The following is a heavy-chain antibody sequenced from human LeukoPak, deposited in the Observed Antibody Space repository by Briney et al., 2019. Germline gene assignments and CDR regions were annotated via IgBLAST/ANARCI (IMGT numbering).Heavy chain of an antibody. V-gene: IGHV4-61*02. CDR2: IHRSGST. CDR3: ARGGFLVQNHFDP. Sequence: PSETLSLTCTVSGVSISSGSYYWIWIRQPAGKGLEWIGRIHRSGSTAYNPSLKSRVTISVDTSKNQSSLKLNSVTAADTAVYYCARGGFLVQNHFDPWGQGTLVTVSS. J-gene: IGHJ5*02. CDR1: GVSISSGSYY. D-gene: IGHD3-3*01.